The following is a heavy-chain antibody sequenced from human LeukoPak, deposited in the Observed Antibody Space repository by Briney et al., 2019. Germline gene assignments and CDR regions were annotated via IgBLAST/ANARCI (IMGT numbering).Heavy chain of an antibody. CDR1: GYTFTGYY. J-gene: IGHJ6*02. D-gene: IGHD3-10*01. V-gene: IGHV1-18*04. CDR3: VREVTMVRGVITFYHYNGMDV. CDR2: ISAYNGHT. Sequence: GASVKVSCKASGYTFTGYYVHWVRQAPGQGLEWMGWISAYNGHTNYAQNFQGRVTMTTDASTSTAYMELRSLRSDDTAVYYCVREVTMVRGVITFYHYNGMDVWGQGTAVTVSS.